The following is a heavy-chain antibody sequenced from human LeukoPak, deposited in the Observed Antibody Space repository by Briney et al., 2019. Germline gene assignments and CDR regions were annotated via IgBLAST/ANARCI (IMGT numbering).Heavy chain of an antibody. CDR3: ATSNWNDDRYFDY. D-gene: IGHD1-1*01. V-gene: IGHV3-7*01. CDR1: GFTVSSNYG. J-gene: IGHJ4*02. Sequence: GGSLRLSCAASGFTVSSNYGMNWVRQAPGKGLEWVAIIKQDASEKYYLDSAKGRFTISRDNAKNSLYLQMNSLRAEDTALYYCATSNWNDDRYFDYWGQGTLVTVSS. CDR2: IKQDASEK.